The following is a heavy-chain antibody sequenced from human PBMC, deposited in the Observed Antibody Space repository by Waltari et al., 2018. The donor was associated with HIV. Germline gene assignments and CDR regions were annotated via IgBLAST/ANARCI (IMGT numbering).Heavy chain of an antibody. D-gene: IGHD3-16*02. CDR3: ARGLRLGELSLYKYAFDI. Sequence: QVQLEESGPGLVKPSETLSLPCTVPGGPIRRSYWRWIRLPAGKGLEWIGRIYTSGSTNYNPSLKSRVTLSVDTSMNQFSLKLSSVTAADTAVYYCARGLRLGELSLYKYAFDIWGQGTMVTVSS. CDR2: IYTSGST. CDR1: GGPIRRSY. J-gene: IGHJ3*02. V-gene: IGHV4-4*07.